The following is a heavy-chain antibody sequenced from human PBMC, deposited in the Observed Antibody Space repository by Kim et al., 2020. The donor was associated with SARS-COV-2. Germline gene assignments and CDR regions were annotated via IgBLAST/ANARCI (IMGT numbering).Heavy chain of an antibody. J-gene: IGHJ5*02. CDR3: ARATWVAYWLDP. D-gene: IGHD1-26*01. CDR2: IYSGGST. Sequence: GGSLRLSCAASGFTVSSNYMNWVRQAPGKGLEWVSIIYSGGSTHYADSVKGRFTISRDNSKNTLYLQMNSLRAEDTAVYFCARATWVAYWLDPWGQGALVTVSS. V-gene: IGHV3-53*01. CDR1: GFTVSSNY.